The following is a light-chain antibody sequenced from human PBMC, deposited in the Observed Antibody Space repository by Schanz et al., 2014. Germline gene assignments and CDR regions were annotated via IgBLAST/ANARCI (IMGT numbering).Light chain of an antibody. Sequence: QPVLTQSPSASASLGASVKLTCTLSSGHSSYAIAWHQQQPETGPRYLMKLNSDGSHSKGDGIPDRFSGSSSGAERDLTIASLQSEDEADYYCQTWGTGIQVFGGGTKVTVL. CDR2: LNSDGSH. V-gene: IGLV4-69*01. J-gene: IGLJ3*02. CDR1: SGHSSYA. CDR3: QTWGTGIQV.